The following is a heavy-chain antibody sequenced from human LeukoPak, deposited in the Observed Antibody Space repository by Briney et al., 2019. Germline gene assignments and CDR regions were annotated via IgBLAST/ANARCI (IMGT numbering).Heavy chain of an antibody. CDR1: GFTFSSYS. Sequence: GGSLRLSCAASGFTFSSYSMNWVRQAPGKGLEWVSSISSSSSCIYYANSVKGRFTISRDNAKNSLYLQMNSLRAEDTAVYYCARDGVYGDYAYWGQGTLVTVSS. J-gene: IGHJ4*02. CDR2: ISSSSSCI. CDR3: ARDGVYGDYAY. D-gene: IGHD4-17*01. V-gene: IGHV3-21*01.